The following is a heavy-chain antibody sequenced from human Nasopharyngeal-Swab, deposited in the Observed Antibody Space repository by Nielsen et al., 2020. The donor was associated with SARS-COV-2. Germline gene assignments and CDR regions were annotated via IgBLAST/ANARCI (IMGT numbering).Heavy chain of an antibody. J-gene: IGHJ4*02. Sequence: ETLSLTCATSGFTFSTYWMTWVRQAPGKGLEWVANIKQDGSEKYYIDSVKGRFTISRDNAKSSLFLEMNSLRVEDTALYYCATDGYSFGYDRGYWGQGTLVIVSS. D-gene: IGHD4-11*01. V-gene: IGHV3-7*01. CDR1: GFTFSTYW. CDR3: ATDGYSFGYDRGY. CDR2: IKQDGSEK.